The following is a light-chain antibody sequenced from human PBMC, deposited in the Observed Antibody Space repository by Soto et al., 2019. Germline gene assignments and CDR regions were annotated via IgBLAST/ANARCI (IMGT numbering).Light chain of an antibody. CDR2: GAS. V-gene: IGKV1-12*01. Sequence: DIQMTQSPSSVSASVGDRVTITCRASQGINNCVAWYQQQPGKAPKLLMSGASTLQSGVPSRFSGGGSGTRFTLIISSLQPEDFATYYCQQTNTFLPLTFGGGTKVDLK. CDR1: QGINNC. J-gene: IGKJ4*01. CDR3: QQTNTFLPLT.